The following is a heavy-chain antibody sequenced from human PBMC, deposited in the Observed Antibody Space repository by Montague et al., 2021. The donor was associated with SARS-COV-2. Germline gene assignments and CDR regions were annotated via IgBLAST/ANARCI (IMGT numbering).Heavy chain of an antibody. CDR3: ARHYSATLPAVY. CDR2: ISDSGST. D-gene: IGHD2-15*01. Sequence: SETRSLTCTVSGGSISSFYWSWFRQPPGKGLEWIGYISDSGSTNYNPSLTSRVTMSVDTSKNQFSLKVNSVTAADMAVYYCARHYSATLPAVYWGQGTLVTVSS. J-gene: IGHJ4*02. CDR1: GGSISSFY. V-gene: IGHV4-59*08.